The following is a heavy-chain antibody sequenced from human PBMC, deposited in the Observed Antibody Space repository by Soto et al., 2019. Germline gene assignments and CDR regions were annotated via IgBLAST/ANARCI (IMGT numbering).Heavy chain of an antibody. Sequence: EVQLAESGGGLIQPGGSLRLSCAASGFTFSSYWMHWVRQAPGKGLVWVSRINSDGSTTNYADSVKGRFTVSRDNAKNTLYLQMDSLRAEDTAVYYCVRGAGTLIDFWGQGTLVTVSS. CDR2: INSDGSTT. CDR3: VRGAGTLIDF. J-gene: IGHJ4*02. CDR1: GFTFSSYW. V-gene: IGHV3-74*01. D-gene: IGHD3-10*01.